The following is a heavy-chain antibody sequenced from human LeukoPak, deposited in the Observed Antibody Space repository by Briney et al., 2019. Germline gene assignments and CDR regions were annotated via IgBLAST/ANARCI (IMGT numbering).Heavy chain of an antibody. D-gene: IGHD5-12*01. J-gene: IGHJ5*02. Sequence: SVKVSCKASGYTFTSYAISWVRQAPGQGLEWMGRIIPIFGTANYAQKFQGRVTITADESTSTAYMELSSLRSEDTAVYYCARGIVATIYNWFDPWGQGTLVTVSS. CDR2: IIPIFGTA. V-gene: IGHV1-69*13. CDR1: GYTFTSYA. CDR3: ARGIVATIYNWFDP.